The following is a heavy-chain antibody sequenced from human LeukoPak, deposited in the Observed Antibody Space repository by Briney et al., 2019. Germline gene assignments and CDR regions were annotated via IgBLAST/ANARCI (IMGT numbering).Heavy chain of an antibody. CDR2: IYTGGST. D-gene: IGHD1-26*01. Sequence: GGSLRLSCAASGFTVSSNYMSWVRQAPGKGLEWVSVIYTGGSTYXADSVKGRFTISRDNSKNTLYLQMNSLRAEDTAVYYCASLSGSYRGDWGQGTLVIVSS. J-gene: IGHJ4*02. CDR1: GFTVSSNY. CDR3: ASLSGSYRGD. V-gene: IGHV3-53*01.